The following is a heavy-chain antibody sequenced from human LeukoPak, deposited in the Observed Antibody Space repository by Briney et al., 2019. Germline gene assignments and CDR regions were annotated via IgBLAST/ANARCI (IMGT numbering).Heavy chain of an antibody. D-gene: IGHD3-10*01. CDR3: ARNMVRGVIRGDY. CDR1: GYSFTSYW. J-gene: IGHJ4*02. Sequence: GESLRISCKGSGYSFTSYWINWVRQIPGKGLEWMGRIDPSDSYTSYSPSFQGHVTISADKSISTAYLQWSSLKASDTAMYYCARNMVRGVIRGDYWGQGTLVTVSS. CDR2: IDPSDSYT. V-gene: IGHV5-10-1*01.